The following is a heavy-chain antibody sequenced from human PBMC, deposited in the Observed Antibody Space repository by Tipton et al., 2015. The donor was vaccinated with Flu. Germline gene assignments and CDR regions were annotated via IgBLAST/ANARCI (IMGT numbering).Heavy chain of an antibody. CDR1: GFTFSSYA. CDR2: ISGSGSGT. V-gene: IGHV3-23*01. J-gene: IGHJ4*02. Sequence: GSLRLSCAASGFTFSSYAMSWVRQAPGKGLEWVSSISGSGSGTHYADSVKGRFAISRDNSENTLYLQMNSLRAEDTAVYYCARDVEFRWGQGTLVTVSS. D-gene: IGHD3-10*01. CDR3: ARDVEFR.